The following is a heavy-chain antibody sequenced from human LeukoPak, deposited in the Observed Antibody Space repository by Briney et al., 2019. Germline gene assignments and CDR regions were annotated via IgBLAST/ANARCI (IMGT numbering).Heavy chain of an antibody. D-gene: IGHD3-3*01. CDR1: GYTFTSYG. Sequence: GASVKVSCKASGYTFTSYGISWVRQAPGQGLERMGLISAYNGNTNYAQKLQGRVTMTTDTSTSTAYMELRSLRSDDTAVYYCARGTIFGVVSTYDYWGQGTLVTVSS. CDR2: ISAYNGNT. CDR3: ARGTIFGVVSTYDY. J-gene: IGHJ4*02. V-gene: IGHV1-18*01.